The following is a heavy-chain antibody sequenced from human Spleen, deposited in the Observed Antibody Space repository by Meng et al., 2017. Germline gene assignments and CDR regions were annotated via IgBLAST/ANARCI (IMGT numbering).Heavy chain of an antibody. CDR3: ARASYFSGFDL. CDR2: ISGQNGNT. Sequence: ASVKVSCKASGYTFNSYGINWVRQAPGQGPEWMGWISGQNGNTNYAQKVQGRVTMTTDTTTSTAYMELRSLTSDDTAMYYCARASYFSGFDLWGQGTLVTVSS. J-gene: IGHJ4*02. V-gene: IGHV1-18*01. CDR1: GYTFNSYG. D-gene: IGHD2/OR15-2a*01.